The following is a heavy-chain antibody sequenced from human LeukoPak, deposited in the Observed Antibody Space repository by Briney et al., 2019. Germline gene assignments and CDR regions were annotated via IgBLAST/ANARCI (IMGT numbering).Heavy chain of an antibody. V-gene: IGHV1-69*05. J-gene: IGHJ4*02. CDR2: NIPIFGTA. CDR1: GGTFSSYA. Sequence: SVKVSCKASGGTFSSYAISWVRQAPGQGLEWMGRNIPIFGTANYAQKFQGRVTITTDESTSTAYMELSSLRSEDTAVYYCASSWTYYYDSSGYYYGYWGQGTLVTVSS. CDR3: ASSWTYYYDSSGYYYGY. D-gene: IGHD3-22*01.